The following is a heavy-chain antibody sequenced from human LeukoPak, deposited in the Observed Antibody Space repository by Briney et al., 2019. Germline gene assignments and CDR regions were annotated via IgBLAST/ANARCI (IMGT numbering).Heavy chain of an antibody. CDR2: ISYDGSNK. CDR1: GFTFSSYA. J-gene: IGHJ3*02. V-gene: IGHV3-30*04. D-gene: IGHD6-19*01. Sequence: GGSLRLSCAASGFTFSSYAMHWVRQAPGKGLEWVAVISYDGSNKYYADSVKGRFTISRDNSKNTLYLQMNSLRAEDTAVYYCARGAPVADDAFDIWGQGTMVTVSS. CDR3: ARGAPVADDAFDI.